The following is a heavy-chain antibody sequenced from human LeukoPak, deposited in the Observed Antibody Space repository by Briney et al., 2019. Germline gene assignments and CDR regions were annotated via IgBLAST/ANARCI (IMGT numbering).Heavy chain of an antibody. CDR2: IKQDGSEK. CDR3: ARDDRRIAASDAFDI. V-gene: IGHV3-7*01. CDR1: GFIFSSYW. Sequence: GGSLRLSCAASGFIFSSYWMTWVRQAPGKGLEWVANIKQDGSEKYYVDSVKGRFTISRDNAKNSLYLQMNSLRAENTAVYYCARDDRRIAASDAFDIWGQGTMVTVSS. J-gene: IGHJ3*02. D-gene: IGHD6-13*01.